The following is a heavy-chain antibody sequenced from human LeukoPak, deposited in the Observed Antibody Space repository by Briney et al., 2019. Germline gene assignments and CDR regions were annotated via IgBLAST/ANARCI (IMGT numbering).Heavy chain of an antibody. J-gene: IGHJ1*01. CDR3: IATIDYYWDFQH. Sequence: SETLSLTCTVSGGSISSSSYYWGWIHQPPGKGLEWIGSIYYSGSTYYNPSLKSRVTISVDTSKNQFSLKLSSVTAADTAVYYCIATIDYYWDFQHWGQGTLVTVSS. CDR1: GGSISSSSYY. V-gene: IGHV4-39*07. CDR2: IYYSGST. D-gene: IGHD1-26*01.